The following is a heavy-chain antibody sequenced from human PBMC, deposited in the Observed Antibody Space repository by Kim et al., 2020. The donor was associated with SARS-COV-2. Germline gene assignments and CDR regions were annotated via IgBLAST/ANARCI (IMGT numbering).Heavy chain of an antibody. D-gene: IGHD6-6*01. Sequence: YNPSLKSRVTISVDKSRNQFSLKLSSVTAADTAVYYCARQRAARDGCDYWGQGTLVTVSS. CDR3: ARQRAARDGCDY. J-gene: IGHJ4*02. V-gene: IGHV4-4*02.